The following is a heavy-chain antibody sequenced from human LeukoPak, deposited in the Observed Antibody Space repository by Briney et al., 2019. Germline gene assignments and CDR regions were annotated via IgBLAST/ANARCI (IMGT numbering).Heavy chain of an antibody. CDR1: GYTFTGYY. Sequence: ASVKVSCKASGYTFTGYYMHWVRQAPGQGLEWMGWINPNSGGTNYAQKLQGRVTMTRDTSISTAYMELSRLRSDDTAVYYCARDQAMVRGVIVDFDYWGQGTLVTVSS. J-gene: IGHJ4*02. D-gene: IGHD3-10*01. V-gene: IGHV1-2*02. CDR2: INPNSGGT. CDR3: ARDQAMVRGVIVDFDY.